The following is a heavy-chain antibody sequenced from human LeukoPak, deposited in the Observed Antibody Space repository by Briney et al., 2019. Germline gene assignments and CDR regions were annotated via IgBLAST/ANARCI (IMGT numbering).Heavy chain of an antibody. V-gene: IGHV5-51*01. CDR3: ARVQYQSYVYYFDY. Sequence: GESLKISCKGSGYSFTTYWLGWVRQMPGKGLEWMGIIYPDDSDTRNSPSFQGQVTISADKSISTAYLKWSSLKASDTAMYYCARVQYQSYVYYFDYWGQGTLVTVSS. CDR2: IYPDDSDT. CDR1: GYSFTTYW. J-gene: IGHJ4*02. D-gene: IGHD2-2*01.